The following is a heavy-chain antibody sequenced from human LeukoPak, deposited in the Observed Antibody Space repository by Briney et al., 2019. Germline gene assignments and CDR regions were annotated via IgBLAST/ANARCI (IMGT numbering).Heavy chain of an antibody. Sequence: ASVKVSCKASGYTFTSYGISWVRQAPGQGLEWMGWISAYNGNTNYAQKLQGRVTMTTDTSTSTAYMELRSLRSDDTAVYYCARSGGSRISRVEWGPEGLVSDYYYYYMDVWGKGTTVTVSS. CDR1: GYTFTSYG. J-gene: IGHJ6*03. CDR2: ISAYNGNT. D-gene: IGHD1-26*01. V-gene: IGHV1-18*01. CDR3: ARSGGSRISRVEWGPEGLVSDYYYYYMDV.